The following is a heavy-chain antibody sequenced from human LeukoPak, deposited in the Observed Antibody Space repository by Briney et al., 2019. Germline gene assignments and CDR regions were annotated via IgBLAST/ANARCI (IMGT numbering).Heavy chain of an antibody. J-gene: IGHJ4*02. CDR2: ISYDGSNK. D-gene: IGHD1-26*01. CDR3: AKDGGYKWELHLDY. CDR1: GFPFSSYG. V-gene: IGHV3-30*18. Sequence: GGSLRLSCAASGFPFSSYGMHWVRQAPGKGLEWVAVISYDGSNKYYADSVKGRFTISRDNSKNTLYLQMNSLRAEDTAVYYCAKDGGYKWELHLDYWGQGTLVTVSS.